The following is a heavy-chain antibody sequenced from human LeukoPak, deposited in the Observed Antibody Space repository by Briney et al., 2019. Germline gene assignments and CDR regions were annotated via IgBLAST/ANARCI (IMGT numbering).Heavy chain of an antibody. V-gene: IGHV4-59*08. CDR2: IYYSGRT. J-gene: IGHJ3*02. CDR1: GGSISSYY. CDR3: ARPRIAAAHDAFDI. D-gene: IGHD6-13*01. Sequence: SETLSLTCTVSGGSISSYYWSWIRQPPGKGLEWIGYIYYSGRTNYIPSLKSRVTISVDPSKNQFSLKLSSVTAADTAVYYCARPRIAAAHDAFDIWGQGTMVTVSS.